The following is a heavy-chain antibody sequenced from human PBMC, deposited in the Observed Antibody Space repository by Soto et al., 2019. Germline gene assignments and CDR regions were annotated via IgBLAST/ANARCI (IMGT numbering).Heavy chain of an antibody. Sequence: SETLSLTCSVSGGSVSSYWWSWIRQPPGKGLEWIGYIYYTGSTNYSPSLKGRVTISLDTSKSQFSLKLTSVTAADTAVYYCARGPGASDYYLGNWGPGTLVTVSS. J-gene: IGHJ4*02. V-gene: IGHV4-59*02. CDR1: GGSVSSYW. CDR3: ARGPGASDYYLGN. CDR2: IYYTGST. D-gene: IGHD3-10*01.